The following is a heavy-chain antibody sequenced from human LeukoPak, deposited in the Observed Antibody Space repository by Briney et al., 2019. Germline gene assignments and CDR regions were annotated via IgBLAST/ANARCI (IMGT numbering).Heavy chain of an antibody. D-gene: IGHD3-22*01. CDR3: ARDPLVSYYYDSSGYLVYFDY. V-gene: IGHV1-69*05. J-gene: IGHJ4*02. CDR1: GGTFSSYA. CDR2: IIPIFGTA. Sequence: SVKVSCKASGGTFSSYAISWVRQAPGQGLEWMGGIIPIFGTANYAQKFQGRVTMTTDTSTSTAYMELRSLRSDDTAVYYCARDPLVSYYYDSSGYLVYFDYWGQGTLVTVSS.